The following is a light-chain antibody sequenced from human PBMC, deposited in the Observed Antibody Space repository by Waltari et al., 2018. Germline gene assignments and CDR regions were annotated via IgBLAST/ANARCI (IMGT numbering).Light chain of an antibody. V-gene: IGKV3D-20*02. CDR3: QQRNNWPLT. J-gene: IGKJ4*01. Sequence: EIELTQSPGTLSLSPGERASLSCRASQSLSNNYVAWYQHKPGQAPRLLIFDASRRATGIPDRFSGSGSGTDFTLTISSLEPEDFAVYYCQQRNNWPLTFGGGTKVEIK. CDR1: QSLSNNY. CDR2: DAS.